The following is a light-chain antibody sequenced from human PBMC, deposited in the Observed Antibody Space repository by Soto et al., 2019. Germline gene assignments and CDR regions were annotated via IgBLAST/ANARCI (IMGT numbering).Light chain of an antibody. V-gene: IGKV3-11*01. CDR2: DAY. CDR1: QSFRGL. Sequence: EVVLTQSPVPLSLSPGDRATLSCRARQSFRGLLAWYQQKPGQAPRLLIYDAYNRATGIPPRFSGSGSGTDFTLTISSLEPEDSAVYYFQQRHMWPITFGHRSRL. J-gene: IGKJ5*01. CDR3: QQRHMWPIT.